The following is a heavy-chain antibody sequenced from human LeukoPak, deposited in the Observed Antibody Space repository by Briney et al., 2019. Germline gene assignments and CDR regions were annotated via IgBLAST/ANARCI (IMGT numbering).Heavy chain of an antibody. CDR2: IKDDGSGK. CDR3: ARYSGSHYSFHY. Sequence: PGGCLRLSCAVSGFTFSNYWMSWVRPAPGKGLEWVANIKDDGSGKYYADSVQGRLTISRDNAEKTLYLQMSSLRAEDTAIYYCARYSGSHYSFHYWGQGTLVTVSS. V-gene: IGHV3-7*05. CDR1: GFTFSNYW. D-gene: IGHD1-26*01. J-gene: IGHJ4*02.